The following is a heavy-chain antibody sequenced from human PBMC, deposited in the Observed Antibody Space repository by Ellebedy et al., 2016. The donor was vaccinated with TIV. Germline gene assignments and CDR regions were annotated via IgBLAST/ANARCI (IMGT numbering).Heavy chain of an antibody. CDR3: ARQPRAVAGWGVFDY. V-gene: IGHV4-34*01. J-gene: IGHJ4*02. CDR2: INHSGST. CDR1: GGSFSGYY. D-gene: IGHD6-19*01. Sequence: SETLSLTXAVYGGSFSGYYWSWIRQPPGKGLEWIGEINHSGSTNYNPSLKSRVTISVDTSKNQFSLKLSSVTAADTAVYYCARQPRAVAGWGVFDYWGQGTLVTVSS.